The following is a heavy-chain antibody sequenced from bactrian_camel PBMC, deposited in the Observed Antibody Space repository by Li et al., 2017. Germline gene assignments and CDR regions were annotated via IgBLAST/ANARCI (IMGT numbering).Heavy chain of an antibody. CDR1: GDRLSKCG. Sequence: HVQLVESGGGSVKPGGSLKLSCKESGDRLSKCGLAWFRRAPGKTPEMVASLSSAHTTDYLNSVKGRFTISRDNAKNTLYLQLDSLETDDTAMYYCARGGFSWAFGNIGQGTQVTVS. CDR2: LSSAHTT. J-gene: IGHJ4*01. D-gene: IGHD6*01. V-gene: IGHV3S57*01.